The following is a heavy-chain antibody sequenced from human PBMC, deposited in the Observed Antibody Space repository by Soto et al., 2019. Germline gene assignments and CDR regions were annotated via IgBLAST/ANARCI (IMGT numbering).Heavy chain of an antibody. CDR1: GGSISPYY. D-gene: IGHD2-8*02. Sequence: QVQLQESGPGLVKPSEALSLTCTVSGGSISPYYSSWIRQSPGKGLEWVGFIYYRGSSRYTPSRKSRVTLSVDTSKTQFSRKLTSVTAADTAVYYCARHEGDQELPHCTVGFDLWGRGTLVTVSS. CDR2: IYYRGSS. V-gene: IGHV4-59*08. CDR3: ARHEGDQELPHCTVGFDL. J-gene: IGHJ2*01.